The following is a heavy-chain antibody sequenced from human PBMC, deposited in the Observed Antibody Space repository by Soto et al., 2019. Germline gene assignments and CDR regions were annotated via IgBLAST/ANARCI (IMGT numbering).Heavy chain of an antibody. CDR1: GYSFTSYW. CDR3: ARLNVQGYNYGYCFDY. J-gene: IGHJ4*02. V-gene: IGHV5-51*01. D-gene: IGHD5-18*01. Sequence: GESLKISCKGSGYSFTSYWIGWVRQMPGKGLEWMGIIYHGDSDTRYSPSFQGQVTISADKSISTAYLQWSSLKASDTAMYYCARLNVQGYNYGYCFDYWGQGTLVTVSS. CDR2: IYHGDSDT.